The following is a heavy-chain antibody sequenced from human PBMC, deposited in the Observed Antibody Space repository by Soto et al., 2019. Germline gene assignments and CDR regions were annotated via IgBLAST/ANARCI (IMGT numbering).Heavy chain of an antibody. D-gene: IGHD5-12*01. Sequence: QLQLQESGPGLVNPSETLSLTCTVSGVSISSSSYYWGWIRQPPGKGLEWIGSIYYSGSTYYNPSIKSRVTISVDTSKNQFSLKLSSVTAADTAVYYCAAQEKVAPSSLKYYYYTDVWGKGTTVTVSS. CDR2: IYYSGST. CDR3: AAQEKVAPSSLKYYYYTDV. J-gene: IGHJ6*03. CDR1: GVSISSSSYY. V-gene: IGHV4-39*01.